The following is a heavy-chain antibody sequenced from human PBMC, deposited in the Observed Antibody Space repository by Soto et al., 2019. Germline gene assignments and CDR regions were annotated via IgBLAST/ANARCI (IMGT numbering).Heavy chain of an antibody. V-gene: IGHV1-46*01. CDR1: GYTFTGYY. J-gene: IGHJ3*02. Sequence: ASVKVSCKASGYTFTGYYMHLVRQAPGQGLEWMGVITPLGGATTYAQKFQGRVTMTADMSTSNVHMDLSSLRSDDTAVSYCARDLVGPISRSDALDIWGQGTMVTVSS. CDR3: ARDLVGPISRSDALDI. CDR2: ITPLGGAT. D-gene: IGHD1-26*01.